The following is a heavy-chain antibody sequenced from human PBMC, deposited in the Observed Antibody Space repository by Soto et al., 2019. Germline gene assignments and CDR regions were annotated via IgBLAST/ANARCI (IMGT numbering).Heavy chain of an antibody. J-gene: IGHJ5*02. CDR2: IYSGGST. CDR1: GFTVSSNY. CDR3: ARETSYYDFWSGSVKVCWFDP. V-gene: IGHV3-53*01. Sequence: EVQLVESGGGLIQPGGSLRLSCAASGFTVSSNYMSWVRQAPGKGLEWVSVIYSGGSTYYADSVKGRFTISRDNSKNTLYLQMNSLRAEDTAVYYCARETSYYDFWSGSVKVCWFDPWGQGTLVTVSS. D-gene: IGHD3-3*01.